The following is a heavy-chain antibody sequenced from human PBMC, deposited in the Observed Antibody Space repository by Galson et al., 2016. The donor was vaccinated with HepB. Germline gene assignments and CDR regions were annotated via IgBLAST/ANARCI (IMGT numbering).Heavy chain of an antibody. D-gene: IGHD1-26*01. CDR2: ISPSGGGT. CDR3: ARGTNVGWFDP. V-gene: IGHV1-46*01. J-gene: IGHJ5*02. Sequence: SVKVSCKASGYTFSSYYMHWVRQAPGQGLEWMGVISPSGGGTNYAQKLQGRVTMTRDTSTSILYMELSSLRLEDTAVYYCARGTNVGWFDPWGQGTLVTVSS. CDR1: GYTFSSYY.